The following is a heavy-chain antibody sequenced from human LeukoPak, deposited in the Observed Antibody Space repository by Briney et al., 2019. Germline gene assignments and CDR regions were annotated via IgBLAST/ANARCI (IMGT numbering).Heavy chain of an antibody. D-gene: IGHD5-12*01. CDR1: GFIFNNYA. CDR3: ARDGMATINS. J-gene: IGHJ4*02. CDR2: ISWNSGTI. V-gene: IGHV3-9*01. Sequence: GGSLRLSCAGSGFIFNNYAMHWVRQPPGKGLEWVSGISWNSGTIDYADSVRGRFTISRDNAKNSLYLQMDSLRVEDTAFYYCARDGMATINSWGQGTVVTVSS.